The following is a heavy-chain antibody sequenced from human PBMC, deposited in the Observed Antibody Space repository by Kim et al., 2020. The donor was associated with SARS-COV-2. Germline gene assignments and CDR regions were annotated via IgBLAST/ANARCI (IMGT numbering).Heavy chain of an antibody. CDR3: ARDEKYYYYGMDV. V-gene: IGHV4-39*07. J-gene: IGHJ6*02. Sequence: TPSLKSRVTISVDTSKNQFSLRLSSVTAADTAVYYCARDEKYYYYGMDVWGQGTTVTVSS.